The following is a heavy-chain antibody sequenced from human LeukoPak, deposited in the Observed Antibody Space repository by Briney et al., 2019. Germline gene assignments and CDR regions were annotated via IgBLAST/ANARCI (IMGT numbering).Heavy chain of an antibody. Sequence: ASVKVSCKASGYTFTSYYMHWVRQAPGQGLEWMGIINPSGGSTSYAQKFQGRVTMTRDTSTSTVYMELSSLRSEDTAVYYCARAGYSYGSYYYYMDVWGKGTTVTVSS. CDR3: ARAGYSYGSYYYYMDV. J-gene: IGHJ6*03. V-gene: IGHV1-46*01. D-gene: IGHD5-18*01. CDR1: GYTFTSYY. CDR2: INPSGGST.